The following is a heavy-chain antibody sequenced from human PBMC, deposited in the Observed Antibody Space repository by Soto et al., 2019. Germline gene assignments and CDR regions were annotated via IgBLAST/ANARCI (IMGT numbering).Heavy chain of an antibody. V-gene: IGHV3-11*05. D-gene: IGHD1-26*01. CDR2: ITGSSSYT. CDR1: GFTFSDYY. CDR3: VRASGSTIPRTSDY. Sequence: QVQLVESGGGLVKPGGSLRLSCVASGFTFSDYYMSWIRQAPGKGLEWVSYITGSSSYTNYADSVKGRFTISRDNAKNSLYLQMNSLRVEDTAVYYCVRASGSTIPRTSDYWVQGTLVTVSS. J-gene: IGHJ4*02.